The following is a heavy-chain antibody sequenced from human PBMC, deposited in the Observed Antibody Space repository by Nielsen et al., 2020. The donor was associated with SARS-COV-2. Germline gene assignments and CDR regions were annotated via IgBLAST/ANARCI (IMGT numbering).Heavy chain of an antibody. CDR3: APGMGYCSSTTCKVDSGMDV. V-gene: IGHV7-4-1*02. Sequence: WVRQAPGQGLEWMGWININTGNPTYAQGFTGRFVFSLDTSVSTTYLQISSLKAEDTAVYYCAPGMGYCSSTTCKVDSGMDVWGQGTTVTVSS. CDR2: ININTGNP. J-gene: IGHJ6*02. D-gene: IGHD2-2*01.